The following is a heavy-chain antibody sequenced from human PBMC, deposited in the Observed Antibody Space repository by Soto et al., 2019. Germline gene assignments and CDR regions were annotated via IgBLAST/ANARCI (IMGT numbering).Heavy chain of an antibody. CDR1: GFTFSSYS. D-gene: IGHD1-1*01. CDR2: ISSSSSTI. V-gene: IGHV3-48*01. Sequence: EVQLVESRGGLVQPGGSLILSCAASGFTFSSYSMNWVRQAPGKGLEWVSYISSSSSTIYYAVSVKGRFTISRDNAKNSLYLQMNSVRGEDTAVYYCHDRPGDCWGQGTLVTVSS. CDR3: HDRPGDC. J-gene: IGHJ4*02.